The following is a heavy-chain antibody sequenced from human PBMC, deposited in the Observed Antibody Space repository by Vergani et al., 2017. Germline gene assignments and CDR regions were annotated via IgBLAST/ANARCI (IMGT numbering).Heavy chain of an antibody. Sequence: EVQLLESGGGLVQPGGSLRLSCAASGFTFSSYAMTWVRQAPGKGLEWVSAIGGSGGDTYYADSVKGRFTISRDNSKNTLSLRMNSLRAEDTAVYYCASHIEVAARGLGDVWGKGTTVTVSS. CDR2: IGGSGGDT. CDR1: GFTFSSYA. D-gene: IGHD6-19*01. CDR3: ASHIEVAARGLGDV. V-gene: IGHV3-23*01. J-gene: IGHJ6*04.